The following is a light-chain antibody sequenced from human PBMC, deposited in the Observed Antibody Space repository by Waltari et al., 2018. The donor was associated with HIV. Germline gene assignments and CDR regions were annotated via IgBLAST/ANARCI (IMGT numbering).Light chain of an antibody. CDR2: RNN. J-gene: IGLJ3*02. Sequence: QSVLTQPPSASGTPGQRVTISCSGSSSNIGSNYVYWYQQLPGTAPKLLIYRNNQRPSGVPDRFSGSKSGTSASLAISGLRSEDEADYYCGTWDSSLSTGMFGGGTKLTVL. CDR3: GTWDSSLSTGM. V-gene: IGLV1-47*01. CDR1: SSNIGSNY.